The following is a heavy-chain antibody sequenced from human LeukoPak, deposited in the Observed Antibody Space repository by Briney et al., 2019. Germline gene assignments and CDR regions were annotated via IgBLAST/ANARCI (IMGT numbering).Heavy chain of an antibody. Sequence: SETLSLTCAVYGGSFSGYYWSWIRQPPVKGLEWIGEINHSGSTNYNPSLKSRVTISVDTSKNQFSLKLSSVTAADTAVYYCARGVYGSRSTWGQGTLVTVSS. CDR1: GGSFSGYY. CDR3: ARGVYGSRST. J-gene: IGHJ5*02. V-gene: IGHV4-34*01. CDR2: INHSGST. D-gene: IGHD3-10*01.